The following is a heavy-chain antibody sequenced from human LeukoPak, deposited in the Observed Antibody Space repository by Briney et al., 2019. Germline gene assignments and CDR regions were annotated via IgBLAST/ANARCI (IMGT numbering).Heavy chain of an antibody. CDR3: AKEFFDSQQLVPYFDY. V-gene: IGHV3-23*01. J-gene: IGHJ4*02. D-gene: IGHD6-13*01. CDR1: GFTFSSYA. Sequence: GGSLRLSCAASGFTFSSYAMSWVRQVPGKGLEWVSAISGSGGSTYYADSVKGRFTISRDKSKNTLYLQMNSLRAEDTAIYYCAKEFFDSQQLVPYFDYWGQGTLVTVSS. CDR2: ISGSGGST.